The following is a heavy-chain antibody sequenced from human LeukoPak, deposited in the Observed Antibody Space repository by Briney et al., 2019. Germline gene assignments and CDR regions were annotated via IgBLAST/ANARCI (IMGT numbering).Heavy chain of an antibody. CDR2: INWNGGST. V-gene: IGHV3-20*04. J-gene: IGHJ6*03. D-gene: IGHD6-19*01. Sequence: PGGSLRLSCAASGFTFDDYGMSWVRQAPGKGLEWVSGINWNGGSTGYADSVKGRFTISRDNAKNSLYLQMNSLRAEDTALYYCARRSGGSRGYYYYYMDVWGKGTTVTVCS. CDR1: GFTFDDYG. CDR3: ARRSGGSRGYYYYYMDV.